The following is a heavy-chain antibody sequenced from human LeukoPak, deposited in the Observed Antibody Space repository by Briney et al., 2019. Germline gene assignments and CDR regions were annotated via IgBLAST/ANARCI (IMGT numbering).Heavy chain of an antibody. CDR3: AKDRAGYYYEAFDI. J-gene: IGHJ3*02. D-gene: IGHD3-10*01. CDR2: ISWNSGSI. V-gene: IGHV3-9*01. CDR1: GFTFDDYA. Sequence: GGSLRLSCAASGFTFDDYAMHWVRHAPGKGLEWVSGISWNSGSIGYADSVKGRFTISRDNAKNSLYLQMNSLRAEDTALYYCAKDRAGYYYEAFDIWGQGTMVTVSS.